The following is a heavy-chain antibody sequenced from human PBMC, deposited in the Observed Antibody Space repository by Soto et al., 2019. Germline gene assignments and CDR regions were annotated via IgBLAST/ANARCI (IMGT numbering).Heavy chain of an antibody. CDR1: GFTVSSNY. CDR2: INTAGDT. Sequence: PGGSLRLSCAASGFTVSSNYMHWVRQATGKGLEWVSTINTAGDTFYSGSVRGRFTISRENAKNSLYLQMNSLRAEDTALYYCTRSYYYDRSEIFDYWGQGRPVTVSS. V-gene: IGHV3-13*01. CDR3: TRSYYYDRSEIFDY. J-gene: IGHJ4*02. D-gene: IGHD3-22*01.